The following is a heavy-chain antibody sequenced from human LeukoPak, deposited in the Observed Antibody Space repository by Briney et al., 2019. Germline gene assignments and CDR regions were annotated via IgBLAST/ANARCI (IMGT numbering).Heavy chain of an antibody. CDR1: GFTFSSSG. V-gene: IGHV3-30*02. CDR2: IHYDGSTK. Sequence: GGSLRLSCTASGFTFSSSGLHWVRQAPDKGLERVAFIHYDGSTKEYADSVRGRFTISRDNFKNTLYLQMDSLRREDTALYYCSKEGVRCCHDDYWGRGTLVTVSS. CDR3: SKEGVRCCHDDY. J-gene: IGHJ4*02. D-gene: IGHD2-8*01.